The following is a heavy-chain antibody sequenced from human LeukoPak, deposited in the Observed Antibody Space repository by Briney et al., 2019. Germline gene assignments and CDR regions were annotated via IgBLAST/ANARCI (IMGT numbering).Heavy chain of an antibody. CDR3: ARVGSYSGSYSAPFDY. D-gene: IGHD1-26*01. V-gene: IGHV1-69*13. CDR2: IIPIFGTA. J-gene: IGHJ4*02. Sequence: SVTVSCKASGGTFSSYAISWVRPAPGQGLEWMGGIIPIFGTANYAQKFQGRVTITADESTSTAYMELSSLRSEDTAVYYCARVGSYSGSYSAPFDYWGQGTLVTVSS. CDR1: GGTFSSYA.